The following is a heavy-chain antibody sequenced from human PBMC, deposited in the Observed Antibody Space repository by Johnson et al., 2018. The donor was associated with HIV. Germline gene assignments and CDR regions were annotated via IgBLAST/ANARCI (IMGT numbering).Heavy chain of an antibody. D-gene: IGHD3-22*01. V-gene: IGHV3-30*04. CDR2: ISYDGSNT. J-gene: IGHJ3*02. Sequence: QVQLVESGGGVVQPGRSLRLSCAASGFTFSSYAMHWFRQAPGKGLEWVAVISYDGSNTYYSDSVKGRFTIPSDNSKNTLFLQMNSLRAEDTAVYYCASLRYYDDSSGYSNDAFDIWGQGTMVTVSS. CDR1: GFTFSSYA. CDR3: ASLRYYDDSSGYSNDAFDI.